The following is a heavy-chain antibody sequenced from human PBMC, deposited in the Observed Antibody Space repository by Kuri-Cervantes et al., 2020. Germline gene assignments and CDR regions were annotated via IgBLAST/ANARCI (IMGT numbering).Heavy chain of an antibody. CDR2: ISSSSSYI. J-gene: IGHJ2*01. CDR1: GFTFGNYA. CDR3: ARLYGETYWYFDL. D-gene: IGHD4-17*01. V-gene: IGHV3-21*01. Sequence: GESLKISCAASGFTFGNYAMNWVRQAPGKGLEWVSSISSSSSYIYYADSVKGRFTISRDNAKNSLYLQMNSLRAEDTAVYYCARLYGETYWYFDLWGRGTLVTVSS.